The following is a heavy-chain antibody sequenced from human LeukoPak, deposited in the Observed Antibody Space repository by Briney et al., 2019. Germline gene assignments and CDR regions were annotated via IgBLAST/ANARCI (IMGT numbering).Heavy chain of an antibody. Sequence: GGSLRLSCAASGFTVSSNYMSWVRQAPGKGLEWVSVIYSGGSTYYADSVKGRFTISRDNSKHTLYLQMNSLRAEDTAVYYCARDHYGDYVDYWGQGTLVTVSS. D-gene: IGHD4-17*01. CDR3: ARDHYGDYVDY. CDR2: IYSGGST. CDR1: GFTVSSNY. V-gene: IGHV3-53*01. J-gene: IGHJ4*02.